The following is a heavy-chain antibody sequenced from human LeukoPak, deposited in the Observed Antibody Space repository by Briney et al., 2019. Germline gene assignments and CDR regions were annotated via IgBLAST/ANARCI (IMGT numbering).Heavy chain of an antibody. V-gene: IGHV3-23*01. CDR2: ISGSGGST. Sequence: GGSLRLSCAASGFTFSSYGMSWVRQAPGKGLEWVSAISGSGGSTYYADSVKGRFTISRDNSKNTLYLQMNSLRAEDTAVYYCAKARRWREPSDYYYYYYMDVWGKGTTVTVSS. J-gene: IGHJ6*03. CDR3: AKARRWREPSDYYYYYYMDV. D-gene: IGHD1-26*01. CDR1: GFTFSSYG.